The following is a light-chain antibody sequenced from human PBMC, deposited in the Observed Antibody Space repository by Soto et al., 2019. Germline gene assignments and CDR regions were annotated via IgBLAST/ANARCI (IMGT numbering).Light chain of an antibody. CDR1: SSDVGGYNY. J-gene: IGLJ1*01. CDR2: DVS. CDR3: CSYAGSPWV. Sequence: ALTPPPPVSGSPGQAVTLSCPGNSSDVGGYNYVSWYQQHPGKAPKLMIYDVSKRPSGVPDRFSGSKSGNTASLTISGLQAEDEADYYCCSYAGSPWVFGTGTKVTVL. V-gene: IGLV2-11*01.